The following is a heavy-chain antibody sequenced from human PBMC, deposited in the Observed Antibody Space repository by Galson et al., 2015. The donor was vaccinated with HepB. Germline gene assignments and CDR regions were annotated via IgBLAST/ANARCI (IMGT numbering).Heavy chain of an antibody. V-gene: IGHV3-21*01. CDR3: ARDPASLPGEFDY. Sequence: SLRLSCAASGFTFSSYSMNWVRQAPGKGLEWVSSISSSSSYIYYADSVKGRFTISRDNAKNSLYLQMNSLRAEDTAVYYCARDPASLPGEFDYWGQGTLVTVSS. CDR1: GFTFSSYS. J-gene: IGHJ4*02. CDR2: ISSSSSYI. D-gene: IGHD2-2*01.